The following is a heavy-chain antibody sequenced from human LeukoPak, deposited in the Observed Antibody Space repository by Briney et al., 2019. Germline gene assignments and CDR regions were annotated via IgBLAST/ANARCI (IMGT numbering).Heavy chain of an antibody. Sequence: GGSLRLSCAASGFTFSSYEMNWVRQAPGKGLEWVSYISSSGSTIYYADSVKGRFTISRDNAKSSLYLQMDSLRTEDMALYYCAKGDWLDYWGQGTLVTVSS. CDR1: GFTFSSYE. D-gene: IGHD1-26*01. CDR2: ISSSGSTI. CDR3: AKGDWLDY. V-gene: IGHV3-48*03. J-gene: IGHJ4*02.